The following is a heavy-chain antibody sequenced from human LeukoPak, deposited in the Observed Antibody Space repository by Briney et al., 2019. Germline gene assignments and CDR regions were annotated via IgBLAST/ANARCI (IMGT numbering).Heavy chain of an antibody. CDR1: GGSISSSSCY. CDR2: IYYSGST. V-gene: IGHV4-39*07. Sequence: SETLSLTCTVSGGSISSSSCYWGWIRQPPGKGLEWVGSIYYSGSTYYNPSLKSRVTISVDTSKNQFSLKLSSVTAADTAVYYCVRDRPTYDILTGYYRAEYFQHWGQGTLVTVSS. J-gene: IGHJ1*01. CDR3: VRDRPTYDILTGYYRAEYFQH. D-gene: IGHD3-9*01.